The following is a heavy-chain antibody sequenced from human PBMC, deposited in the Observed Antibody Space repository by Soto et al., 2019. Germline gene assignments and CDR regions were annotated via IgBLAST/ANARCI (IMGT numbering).Heavy chain of an antibody. CDR3: AALWFGELLSNNYYYYGMDV. CDR1: GGSFSGYY. V-gene: IGHV4-34*01. Sequence: SETLSLTCAVYGGSFSGYYWSWIRQPPGKGLEWIGEINHSGSTNYNPSLKSRVTISVDTSKNQFSLKLSSVTAADTAVYYCAALWFGELLSNNYYYYGMDVWGQGTTVTVSS. D-gene: IGHD3-10*01. J-gene: IGHJ6*02. CDR2: INHSGST.